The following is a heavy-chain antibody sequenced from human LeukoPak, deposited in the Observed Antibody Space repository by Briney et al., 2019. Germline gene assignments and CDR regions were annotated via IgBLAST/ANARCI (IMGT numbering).Heavy chain of an antibody. D-gene: IGHD2-2*01. J-gene: IGHJ4*02. CDR3: ARDLGYQLLKSNYFDY. CDR1: GYTFTSYY. V-gene: IGHV1-46*01. CDR2: INPSGGSA. Sequence: ASVKVSCKASGYTFTSYYMHWVRQAPGQGLEWMGIINPSGGSASYAQKFQGRVTMTRDMSTSTVYMELSSLRSEDTAVYYCARDLGYQLLKSNYFDYWGQGTLVTVSS.